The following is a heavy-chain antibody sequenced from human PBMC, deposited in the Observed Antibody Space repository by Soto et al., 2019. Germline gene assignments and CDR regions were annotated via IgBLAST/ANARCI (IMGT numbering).Heavy chain of an antibody. CDR1: GFTFTSSA. V-gene: IGHV1-58*01. CDR3: AAVGLWFGELPLDY. Sequence: QMQLVQSGPEVKKPGTSVKVSCKASGFTFTSSAVQWVRQARGQRLEWIGWIVVGSGNTNYAQKFQERVTITRDMSTSTAYMELSSLRSEDTAVYYCAAVGLWFGELPLDYWGQGTLVTVSS. D-gene: IGHD3-10*01. CDR2: IVVGSGNT. J-gene: IGHJ4*02.